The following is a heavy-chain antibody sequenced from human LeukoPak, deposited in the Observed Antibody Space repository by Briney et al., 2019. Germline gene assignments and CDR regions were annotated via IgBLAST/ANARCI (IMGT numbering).Heavy chain of an antibody. Sequence: GGSLRLSCAASGFSFSNYAMSWVRQAPGKGLEWVSSISGSGGSTYYADSVKGRVIISRDNSKNTLYLQVNSLRAEDTAVYFCAKGGQNYDFWRFDYWGQGTLATVSS. CDR3: AKGGQNYDFWRFDY. CDR1: GFSFSNYA. D-gene: IGHD3-3*01. CDR2: ISGSGGST. J-gene: IGHJ4*02. V-gene: IGHV3-23*01.